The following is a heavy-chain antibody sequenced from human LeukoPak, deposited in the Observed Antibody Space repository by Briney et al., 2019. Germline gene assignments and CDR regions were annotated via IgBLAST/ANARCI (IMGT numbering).Heavy chain of an antibody. J-gene: IGHJ4*02. Sequence: PSETLSLTCIVSGGSISGDHWSWIRQPPGKGLEWIGYVQNSGNTRYTPSLRSRVTISIDTSKNQISLKLTSVTAADTAVYFCAALGGYSGYDWFSHFDYWGQGTLVTVSS. CDR2: VQNSGNT. CDR3: AALGGYSGYDWFSHFDY. V-gene: IGHV4-4*08. D-gene: IGHD5-12*01. CDR1: GGSISGDH.